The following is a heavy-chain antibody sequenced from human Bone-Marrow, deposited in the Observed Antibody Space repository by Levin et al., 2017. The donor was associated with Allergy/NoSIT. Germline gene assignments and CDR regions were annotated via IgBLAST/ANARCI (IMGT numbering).Heavy chain of an antibody. J-gene: IGHJ4*02. CDR1: GFTFSRYG. CDR2: ISHDGNKK. CDR3: AKDRVTIFGVAADY. Sequence: GGSLRLSCAASGFTFSRYGIHWVRQAPGKGLEWVAIISHDGNKKDYGDSVKGRFTISRDNSKNTVYLQMNSLRPEDTAIYYCAKDRVTIFGVAADYWGQGTLVTVSS. D-gene: IGHD3-3*01. V-gene: IGHV3-30*18.